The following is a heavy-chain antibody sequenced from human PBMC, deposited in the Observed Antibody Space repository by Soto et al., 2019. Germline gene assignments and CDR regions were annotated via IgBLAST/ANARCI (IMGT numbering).Heavy chain of an antibody. V-gene: IGHV3-11*01. CDR2: ISSSGRTI. CDR1: GFTFSAYY. CDR3: AGGSGDFYYYYMDV. D-gene: IGHD3-10*01. Sequence: GGSLRLSCAASGFTFSAYYMNWIRQAPGKGLEWVSYISSSGRTIYYADSVKGRFTISRDNAKNSLYLQMNSLRAEDTAVYYCAGGSGDFYYYYMDVWGKGTTVTVSS. J-gene: IGHJ6*03.